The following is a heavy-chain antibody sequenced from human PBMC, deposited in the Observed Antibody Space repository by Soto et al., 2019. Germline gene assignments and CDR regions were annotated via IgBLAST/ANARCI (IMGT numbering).Heavy chain of an antibody. CDR2: ISAYNGNT. J-gene: IGHJ4*02. Sequence: ASVKVSCKASGYTFTSYGISWVRQAPGQGLEWMGWISAYNGNTNYAQKLQGRVTMTTDTSTSTAYMELRSLRSDDTAVYYCARDSWDIVVVVAATDYWGQGTLVTVPS. D-gene: IGHD2-15*01. CDR3: ARDSWDIVVVVAATDY. V-gene: IGHV1-18*04. CDR1: GYTFTSYG.